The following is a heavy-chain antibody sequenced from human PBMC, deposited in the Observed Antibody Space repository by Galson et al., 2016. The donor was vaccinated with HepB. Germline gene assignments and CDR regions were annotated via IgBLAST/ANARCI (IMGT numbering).Heavy chain of an antibody. Sequence: SLRLSCAVSGSIFSGYWMSWVRQAPGEGLEWVANINPDGSQKYYVDSVRGRFTISRDNAKNSLFLYMNNVRADDTALYYCARGRYCSGGGCYQAYWGQGTLVTVSS. CDR2: INPDGSQK. CDR1: GSIFSGYW. D-gene: IGHD2-15*01. J-gene: IGHJ4*02. V-gene: IGHV3-7*03. CDR3: ARGRYCSGGGCYQAY.